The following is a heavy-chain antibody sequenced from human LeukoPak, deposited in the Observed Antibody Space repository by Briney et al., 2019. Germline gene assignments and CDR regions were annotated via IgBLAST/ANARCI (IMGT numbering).Heavy chain of an antibody. CDR2: IYYSGST. V-gene: IGHV4-39*07. CDR1: GGSISSSSYY. CDR3: ARDTVTTVDDWFDP. Sequence: SETLSLTCTVSGGSISSSSYYWGWIRQPPGKGLEWIGSIYYSGSTYYNPSLKSRVTISVDTSKNQFSLKLSSVTAADTAVYYCARDTVTTVDDWFDPWGQGTLVTVSS. J-gene: IGHJ5*02. D-gene: IGHD4-11*01.